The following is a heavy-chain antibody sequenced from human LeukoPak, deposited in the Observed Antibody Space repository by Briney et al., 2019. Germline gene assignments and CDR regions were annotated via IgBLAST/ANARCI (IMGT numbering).Heavy chain of an antibody. V-gene: IGHV4-59*01. CDR1: GGSINSYY. CDR3: ARLYSSSLGRVFDY. Sequence: SETLSLTCTVSGGSINSYYWSWIRQPPGKGLEWIGYIYYSGSTNYSPSLKSRVTISVDTSKNQFSLKLSSVTAADTAVYYCARLYSSSLGRVFDYWGQGTLVTVSS. D-gene: IGHD6-13*01. CDR2: IYYSGST. J-gene: IGHJ4*02.